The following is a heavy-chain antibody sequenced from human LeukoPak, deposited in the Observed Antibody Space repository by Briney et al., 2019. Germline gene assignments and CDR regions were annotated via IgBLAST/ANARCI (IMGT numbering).Heavy chain of an antibody. CDR2: ISYSGST. CDR3: ARVGGSGSSAFIDWFDP. Sequence: SETLSLTCTVSGGSISSYYWSWIRQPPGKGLEWIGYISYSGSTNYNPSLKSRVTISVDTSKNQFSLKLSSVTAVDTAVYYCARVGGSGSSAFIDWFDPWGQGTLVTVSS. J-gene: IGHJ5*02. CDR1: GGSISSYY. V-gene: IGHV4-59*08. D-gene: IGHD3-10*01.